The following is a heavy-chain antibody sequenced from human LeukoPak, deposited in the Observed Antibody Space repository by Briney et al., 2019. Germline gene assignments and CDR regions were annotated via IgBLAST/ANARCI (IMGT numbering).Heavy chain of an antibody. CDR2: IYFSGST. CDR1: GGSISSSSYY. Sequence: PSETLSLTCTVSGGSISSSSYYWGWIRQPPGKGLEWIGSIYFSGSTNYNPSLKSRVTISVDTSKNQFSLKLSSVTAADTAVYYCARGSGSYYRWGQGTLVTVSS. V-gene: IGHV4-39*07. J-gene: IGHJ4*02. CDR3: ARGSGSYYR. D-gene: IGHD1-26*01.